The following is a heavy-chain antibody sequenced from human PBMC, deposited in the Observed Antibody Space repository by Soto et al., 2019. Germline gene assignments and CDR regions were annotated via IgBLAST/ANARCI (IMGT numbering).Heavy chain of an antibody. V-gene: IGHV1-2*04. CDR3: ARVMVRGVNMFGY. CDR2: IIPNSGGT. D-gene: IGHD3-10*01. J-gene: IGHJ4*02. Sequence: GASVKVSCKASGYTFTGYYMHWVRQAPGQGLEWMGWIIPNSGGTNYAQKFQGWVTMTRDTSISTAYMELSRLRSDDTAVYYCARVMVRGVNMFGYWGQGTLVTVSS. CDR1: GYTFTGYY.